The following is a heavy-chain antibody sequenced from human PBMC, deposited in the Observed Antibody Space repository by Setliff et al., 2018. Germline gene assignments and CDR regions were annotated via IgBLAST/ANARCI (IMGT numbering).Heavy chain of an antibody. J-gene: IGHJ6*02. D-gene: IGHD5-18*01. Sequence: PGGSLRLSCTTSGFTFGDYAMTWVRQAPGKGLEWVSYINSWGTTKYYADSVKGRFTISSDNAKNSLYLDLNSLRGEDMAVYYCARDGGTAMVKTYYYGLDVWGQGTTVTVSS. CDR2: INSWGTTK. CDR1: GFTFGDYA. V-gene: IGHV3-48*03. CDR3: ARDGGTAMVKTYYYGLDV.